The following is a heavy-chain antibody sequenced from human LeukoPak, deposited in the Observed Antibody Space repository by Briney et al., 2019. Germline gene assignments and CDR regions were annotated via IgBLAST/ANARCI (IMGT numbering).Heavy chain of an antibody. CDR3: ARRGYSYGYDY. CDR1: GFTLSSYV. V-gene: IGHV3-48*03. CDR2: ISSSGSTI. J-gene: IGHJ4*02. D-gene: IGHD5-18*01. Sequence: GGSLRLSCAASGFTLSSYVMNCVRQAPGKGLEWVSYISSSGSTIYYADSVKGRFTISRDNAKNSLYLQMNSLRAEDTAVYYCARRGYSYGYDYWGQGTLVTVSS.